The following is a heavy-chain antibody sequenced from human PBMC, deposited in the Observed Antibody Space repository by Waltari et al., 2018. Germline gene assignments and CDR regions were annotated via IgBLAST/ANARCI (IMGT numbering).Heavy chain of an antibody. CDR2: IIPIFGTA. J-gene: IGHJ4*02. CDR3: ARDGTPTTVTTASWYY. Sequence: QVQLVQPGAEVKKPGSSVKVSCKASGGTFSSYAISWVRQAPGQGLEWMGGIIPIFGTANYAQKFQGRVTITADESTSTAYMELSSLRSEDTAVYYCARDGTPTTVTTASWYYWGQGTLVTVSS. D-gene: IGHD4-4*01. CDR1: GGTFSSYA. V-gene: IGHV1-69*01.